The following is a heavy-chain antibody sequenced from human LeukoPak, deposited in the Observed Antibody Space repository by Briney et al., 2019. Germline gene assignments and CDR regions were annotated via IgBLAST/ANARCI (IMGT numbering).Heavy chain of an antibody. J-gene: IGHJ3*02. CDR2: VYYSGST. V-gene: IGHV4-59*01. Sequence: PSETLSLTCTVSGGSISSYYWSWIRQPPGKGLEWIGYVYYSGSTNYNPSLKSRVTISVDTSKNQFSLHLSSVTAADTAVYYRAKDYDHTGLGPRGAFDIWGQGTMVTVSS. CDR3: AKDYDHTGLGPRGAFDI. CDR1: GGSISSYY. D-gene: IGHD3-16*01.